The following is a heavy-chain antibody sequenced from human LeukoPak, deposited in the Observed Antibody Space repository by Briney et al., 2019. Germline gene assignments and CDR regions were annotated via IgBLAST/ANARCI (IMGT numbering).Heavy chain of an antibody. CDR1: GFTFSTYA. Sequence: PGGSLRLSCAASGFTFSTYAVNWVRQAPGKGLEWVSAISGSGGSTYYADSVKGRFTISRDNSKNTLYLQMNSLRAEDTAVYYCAKDLWYSGSYYNYWGQGTLVTVSS. CDR2: ISGSGGST. V-gene: IGHV3-23*01. D-gene: IGHD1-26*01. CDR3: AKDLWYSGSYYNY. J-gene: IGHJ4*02.